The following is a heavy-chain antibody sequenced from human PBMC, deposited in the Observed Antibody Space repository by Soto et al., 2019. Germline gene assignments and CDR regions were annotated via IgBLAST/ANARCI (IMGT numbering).Heavy chain of an antibody. CDR2: IYFTGST. D-gene: IGHD5-12*01. V-gene: IGHV4-61*01. CDR3: VKGGSEMATIRLY. CDR1: GGAVNSGTYY. Sequence: PSETLSLTCTVSGGAVNSGTYYWSWIRQPPGKGLEWIGHIYFTGSTNYNPSLKSRVTMSLDTSRNQFSLKLSSVTAADTAVYYCVKGGSEMATIRLYWGQGTLVTVSS. J-gene: IGHJ4*02.